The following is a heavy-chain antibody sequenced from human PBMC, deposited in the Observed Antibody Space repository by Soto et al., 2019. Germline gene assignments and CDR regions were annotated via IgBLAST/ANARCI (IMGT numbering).Heavy chain of an antibody. Sequence: GESLKISCKGSGYSFTSYWISWVRQMPGKSLEWMGRIDPSDSYTNYSPSFQGHVTISADKSISTAYLQWSSLKASDTAMYYCARHPHYDFWSGPRVNYFDYWGQGPLLSVFS. CDR2: IDPSDSYT. V-gene: IGHV5-10-1*01. D-gene: IGHD3-3*01. CDR1: GYSFTSYW. J-gene: IGHJ4*02. CDR3: ARHPHYDFWSGPRVNYFDY.